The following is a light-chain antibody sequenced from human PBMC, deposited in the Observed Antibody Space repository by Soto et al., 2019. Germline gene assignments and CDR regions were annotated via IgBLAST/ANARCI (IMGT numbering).Light chain of an antibody. CDR3: QQYASYPWK. Sequence: DIQLTHTPSTLSASIGDRVTITCRASQSLSGWLAWYQQTPGKAPKLLISDAFRLESGVPSRFRGSGSGTEFSLTISSLQPGDSATFYCQQYASYPWKFGRGTKVDIK. J-gene: IGKJ1*01. CDR1: QSLSGW. CDR2: DAF. V-gene: IGKV1-5*01.